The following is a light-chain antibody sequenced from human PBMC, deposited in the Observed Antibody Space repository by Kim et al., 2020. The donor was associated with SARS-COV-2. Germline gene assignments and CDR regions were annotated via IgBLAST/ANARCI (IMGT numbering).Light chain of an antibody. J-gene: IGLJ2*01. Sequence: QSALTQPRSVSGSPGQSVTISCTGTSSDVGDYNYVSWYQQHPGKAPKLMISDVNKRPSGVPDRFSGSKSGNTASLTVSGLQADDEADYYCCSHAGNYTWVFGGGTQLTVL. CDR2: DVN. CDR1: SSDVGDYNY. V-gene: IGLV2-11*01. CDR3: CSHAGNYTWV.